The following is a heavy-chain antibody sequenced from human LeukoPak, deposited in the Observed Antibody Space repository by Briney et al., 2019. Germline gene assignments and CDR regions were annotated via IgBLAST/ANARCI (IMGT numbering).Heavy chain of an antibody. CDR1: GLILSSNY. D-gene: IGHD4-17*01. CDR2: IYSGGST. CDR3: ARWHPDDDFRVDP. V-gene: IGHV3-53*01. Sequence: GGSLRLSCEVSGLILSSNYMSWVRQAPGKGLEWVSVIYSGGSTYYADSVKGRFTISRDNSKKTVYLQMNSLRPDDTAVYYCARWHPDDDFRVDPWGQGTLVTVSS. J-gene: IGHJ5*02.